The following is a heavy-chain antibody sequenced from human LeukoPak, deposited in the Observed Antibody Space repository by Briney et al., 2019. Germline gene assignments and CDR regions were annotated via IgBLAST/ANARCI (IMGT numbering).Heavy chain of an antibody. Sequence: GGSLRLSCAASGFISSSYEMMWVRQAPGKGLEWVSYISSSGRTIYYADSVKGRFIISRDNAKNSLYLQMNSLRAEDTAVYYCARYGDRGFDFWGQGTRVTVSS. D-gene: IGHD4-17*01. CDR3: ARYGDRGFDF. V-gene: IGHV3-48*03. CDR1: GFISSSYE. CDR2: ISSSGRTI. J-gene: IGHJ4*02.